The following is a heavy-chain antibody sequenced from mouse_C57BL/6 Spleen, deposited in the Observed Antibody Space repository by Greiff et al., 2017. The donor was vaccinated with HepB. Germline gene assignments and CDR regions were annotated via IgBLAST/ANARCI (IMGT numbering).Heavy chain of an antibody. CDR3: ARRTGGVYFDY. V-gene: IGHV1-66*01. J-gene: IGHJ2*01. CDR2: IYPGSGNT. Sequence: VQLQQSGPELVKPGASVKISCKASGYSFTSYYIHWVKQRPGQGLEWIGWIYPGSGNTKYNEKFKGKATLTADTSSSTAYMQLSSLTSEDSAVYYCARRTGGVYFDYWGQGTTLTVSS. D-gene: IGHD4-1*01. CDR1: GYSFTSYY.